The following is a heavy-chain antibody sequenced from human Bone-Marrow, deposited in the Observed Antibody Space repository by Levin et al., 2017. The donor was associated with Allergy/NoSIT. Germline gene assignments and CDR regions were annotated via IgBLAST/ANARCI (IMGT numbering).Heavy chain of an antibody. CDR3: AHRRYNFWHDTNRYWFDP. V-gene: IGHV2-5*02. D-gene: IGHD3-3*01. CDR1: GFSLRTSGVG. Sequence: SGPTLVKPTQTLTLTCTFSGFSLRTSGVGVGWLRQPPGKALEWLALVYWDDDKRYSPSLKSRPTITKDTSKKQVVLTMTNMDPVDTGTYYSAHRRYNFWHDTNRYWFDPWGQGTLVTVSS. CDR2: VYWDDDK. J-gene: IGHJ5*02.